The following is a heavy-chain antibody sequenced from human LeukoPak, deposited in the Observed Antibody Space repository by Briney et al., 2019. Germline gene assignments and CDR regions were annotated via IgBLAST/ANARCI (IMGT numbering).Heavy chain of an antibody. V-gene: IGHV1-46*01. CDR3: ARDCVPTQNYYDSSGYYYDY. CDR1: GYTFTRYY. Sequence: ASVKVSCKASGYTFTRYYMHWVRQAPGQGLEWMGIINPSGGSTSYAQKFQGRVTMTRDTSTSTVYMELSSLRSEDTAVYYCARDCVPTQNYYDSSGYYYDYWGQGTLVTVSS. D-gene: IGHD3-22*01. CDR2: INPSGGST. J-gene: IGHJ4*02.